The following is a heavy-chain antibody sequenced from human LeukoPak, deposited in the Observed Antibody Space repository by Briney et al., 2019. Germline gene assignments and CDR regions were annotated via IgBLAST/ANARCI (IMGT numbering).Heavy chain of an antibody. J-gene: IGHJ4*02. CDR3: ARDKYYYDSSGLRSPLSDY. V-gene: IGHV1-8*01. D-gene: IGHD3-22*01. CDR1: GYTFTSYD. Sequence: ASVKVSCKASGYTFTSYDINWVRQATGQGLEWMGWMNPNSGNTGYAQKFQGRVTMTRNTSISTAYMELSSLRSEDTAVYYCARDKYYYDSSGLRSPLSDYWGQGTLVTVSP. CDR2: MNPNSGNT.